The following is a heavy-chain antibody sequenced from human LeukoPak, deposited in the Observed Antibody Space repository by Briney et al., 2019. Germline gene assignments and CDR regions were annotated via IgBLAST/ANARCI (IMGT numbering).Heavy chain of an antibody. D-gene: IGHD3-10*01. CDR2: IIGSAVNT. CDR3: AKYTSGTSYRGLDQ. V-gene: IGHV3-23*01. Sequence: PGGSLRLSCGASGLTVSSYGMSWVRQAPGKGLEWDSTIIGSAVNTYYADSVKGRFTISRDDSKNTVYLQMNSLRAEDTAVYSCAKYTSGTSYRGLDQWGQGTLVTVSS. J-gene: IGHJ4*02. CDR1: GLTVSSYG.